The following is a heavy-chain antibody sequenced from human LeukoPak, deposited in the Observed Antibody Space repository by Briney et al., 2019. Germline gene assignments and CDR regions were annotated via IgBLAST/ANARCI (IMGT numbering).Heavy chain of an antibody. D-gene: IGHD4-17*01. J-gene: IGHJ5*02. CDR2: INQYGTEK. Sequence: GGSLRLSCVASGFIFSDYWVSWVRQPPGEGLEWLANINQYGTEKYYADSMKGRFTISRDNAKNSLYLQMNSLRVEDSGVYYCARDPDSGDAYNWFDPWGQGTQVTVSS. CDR1: GFIFSDYW. CDR3: ARDPDSGDAYNWFDP. V-gene: IGHV3-7*01.